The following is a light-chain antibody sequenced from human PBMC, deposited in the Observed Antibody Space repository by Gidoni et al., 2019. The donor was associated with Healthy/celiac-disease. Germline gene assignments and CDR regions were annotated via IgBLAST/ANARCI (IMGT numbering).Light chain of an antibody. J-gene: IGKJ1*01. V-gene: IGKV1-39*01. CDR2: AAS. CDR3: QQSYST. Sequence: DIQMTQSPSSLSASVGDRVTITCRASQSISSYLNWYQQKPGKAPKLLIYAASSLQSGVPSRFRGSGSGTDFPLTISSLQPEDFETYYCQQSYSTFGQGTKVEIK. CDR1: QSISSY.